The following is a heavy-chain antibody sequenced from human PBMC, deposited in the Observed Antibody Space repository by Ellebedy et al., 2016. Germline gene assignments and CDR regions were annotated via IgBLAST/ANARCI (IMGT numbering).Heavy chain of an antibody. J-gene: IGHJ3*02. CDR1: GFIFSDHY. CDR3: ARDQGQEGGDSNAFDI. CDR2: IRGGTYGGTT. V-gene: IGHV3-72*01. Sequence: GGSLRLSCAASGFIFSDHYMAWVRQAPGKGLEWLGYIRGGTYGGTTEYAASVDGRFTISRDDSKISVYLQMDGLESEDTAVYYCARDQGQEGGDSNAFDIWGQGTMVTVSS. D-gene: IGHD2-21*02.